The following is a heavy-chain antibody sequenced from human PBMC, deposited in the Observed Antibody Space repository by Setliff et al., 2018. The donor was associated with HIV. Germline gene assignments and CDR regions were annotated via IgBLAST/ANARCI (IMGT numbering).Heavy chain of an antibody. CDR3: ARGPASGDYSYYFDY. Sequence: GGSLRLSCVVSGFIFSDHYMDWVRQAPGKGLEWVARIRNKVNSYTTEYVASVKGRFTISRDDSKNTVYLHMNSLETEDTAVYYCARGPASGDYSYYFDYWGQGTLVTVSS. CDR2: IRNKVNSYTT. J-gene: IGHJ4*02. D-gene: IGHD3-22*01. V-gene: IGHV3-72*01. CDR1: GFIFSDHY.